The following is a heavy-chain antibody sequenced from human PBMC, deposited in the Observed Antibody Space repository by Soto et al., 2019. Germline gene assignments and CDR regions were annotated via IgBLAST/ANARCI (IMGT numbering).Heavy chain of an antibody. J-gene: IGHJ4*02. CDR2: ISGSGGST. Sequence: GGSLRLSCAASGFTFSSYAMSWVRQAPGKGLEWVSAISGSGGSTYYADSVKGRFTISRDNSKNTLYLQMNSLRAEDTAVYYCAKDTMVRGAEGYFDYWGQGTLVTVSS. CDR1: GFTFSSYA. CDR3: AKDTMVRGAEGYFDY. V-gene: IGHV3-23*01. D-gene: IGHD3-10*01.